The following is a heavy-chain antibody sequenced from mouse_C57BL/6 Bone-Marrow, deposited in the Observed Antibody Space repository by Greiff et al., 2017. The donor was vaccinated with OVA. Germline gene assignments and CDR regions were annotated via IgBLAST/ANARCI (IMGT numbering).Heavy chain of an antibody. CDR2: IDPSDSYT. CDR3: ARLRSDY. CDR1: GYTFTSYW. D-gene: IGHD1-1*01. V-gene: IGHV1-59*01. J-gene: IGHJ2*01. Sequence: QVQLQQSGAELVRPGTSVKLSCKASGYTFTSYWMHWVKQRPGQGLEWIGVIDPSDSYTNYNQKFKGKATLTVDTSSSTAYMQLSSLTSEDSAVYYCARLRSDYWGQGTTLTVSS.